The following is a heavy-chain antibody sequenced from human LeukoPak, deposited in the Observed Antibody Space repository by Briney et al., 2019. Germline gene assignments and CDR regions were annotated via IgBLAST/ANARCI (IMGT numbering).Heavy chain of an antibody. Sequence: GGSLRLSCAASGFTFSSYAMSWVRQAPGKGLGWVANISPDGSTIYYVDSVKGRVTISRDNAQNSLYLQMNSLRAEDTAVYYCARGDSNGWALGGQGTLVTVSS. CDR3: ARGDSNGWAL. D-gene: IGHD6-19*01. CDR2: ISPDGSTI. CDR1: GFTFSSYA. V-gene: IGHV3-7*01. J-gene: IGHJ4*02.